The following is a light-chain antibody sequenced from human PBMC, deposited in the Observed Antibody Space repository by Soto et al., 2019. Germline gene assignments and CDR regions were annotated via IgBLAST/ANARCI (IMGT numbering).Light chain of an antibody. CDR3: SSYTTSSTPV. V-gene: IGLV2-14*03. Sequence: QSALTQPASVSGSPGQSITISCTGTSSDIGSYNYVSWYQHLPGKAPRLMIYDVSNRPSGVSNRFSGSKSGNTASLTISGLQAEDEADYYCSSYTTSSTPVFGTGTKLTVL. J-gene: IGLJ1*01. CDR1: SSDIGSYNY. CDR2: DVS.